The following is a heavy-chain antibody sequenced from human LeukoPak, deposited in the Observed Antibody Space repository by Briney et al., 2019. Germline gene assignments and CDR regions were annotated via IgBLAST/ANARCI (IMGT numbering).Heavy chain of an antibody. CDR1: GFPLSRYD. CDR2: FTNSGGTT. V-gene: IGHV3-23*01. Sequence: GVSLRLSCAVCGFPLSRYDVSWLRQSPGKGLEGVWAFTNSGGTTYYADSVKGRFTISRDNSKNTLYLQMNSLRAEDTAVYYCAKDPPHVSWLFDYWGQGTLVTVSS. J-gene: IGHJ4*02. CDR3: AKDPPHVSWLFDY. D-gene: IGHD3-16*01.